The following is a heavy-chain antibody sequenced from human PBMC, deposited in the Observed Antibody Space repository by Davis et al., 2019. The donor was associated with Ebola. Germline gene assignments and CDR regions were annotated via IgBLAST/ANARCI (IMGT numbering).Heavy chain of an antibody. Sequence: HTGGSLRLSCAASGFTFSSYWMHWVRQAPGKGLVWVSRINSDGSSTSYADSVKGRFTISRDNAKNTLYLQMNSLRAEDTAVFYCAKDRYCSSTSCRNYYYGMDVWGQGTTVTVSS. CDR3: AKDRYCSSTSCRNYYYGMDV. CDR2: INSDGSST. J-gene: IGHJ6*02. V-gene: IGHV3-74*01. D-gene: IGHD2-2*01. CDR1: GFTFSSYW.